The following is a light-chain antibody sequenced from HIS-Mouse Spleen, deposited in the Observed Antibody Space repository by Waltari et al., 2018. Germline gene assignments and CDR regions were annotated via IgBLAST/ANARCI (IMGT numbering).Light chain of an antibody. CDR1: ALPKQY. CDR2: KDS. V-gene: IGLV3-25*03. J-gene: IGLJ2*01. CDR3: QSADSSGTYVV. Sequence: SYELTQPPSVSVSPGQTARITCSGDALPKQYAYWYQQKPGQAPVLGIYKDSERPSGIPERFSGSSSGTTVTLTISGVQAEDDADYYCQSADSSGTYVVFGGGTKLTVL.